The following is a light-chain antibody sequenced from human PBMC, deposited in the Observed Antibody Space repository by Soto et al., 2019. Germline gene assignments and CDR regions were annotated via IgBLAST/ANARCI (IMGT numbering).Light chain of an antibody. Sequence: QSALTQPASVSGSPGQSITISCTGTSGDIGSYNRVSWYQQHPGKAPKLIIYEVTDRPSGVSNRFSGSKSGNTASLTISGPQAEDEAEYHCSSYTNINTRACVFGTGTKV. CDR2: EVT. CDR3: SSYTNINTRACV. CDR1: SGDIGSYNR. V-gene: IGLV2-14*01. J-gene: IGLJ1*01.